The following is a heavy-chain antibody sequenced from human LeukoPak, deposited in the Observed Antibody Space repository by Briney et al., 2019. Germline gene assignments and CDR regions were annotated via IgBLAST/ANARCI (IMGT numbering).Heavy chain of an antibody. Sequence: SGPTLVNPSQTLTLTCTFSGFSLSTSGVGVGWIRQPPGKALEWLALIYWDDDKRYSPSLKSRLTITKDTSKNQVVLTMTNMDPVDTATYYCAHLTYYDFWSAQGGWFDPWGQGTLVTVSS. D-gene: IGHD3-3*01. CDR2: IYWDDDK. CDR1: GFSLSTSGVG. J-gene: IGHJ5*02. CDR3: AHLTYYDFWSAQGGWFDP. V-gene: IGHV2-5*02.